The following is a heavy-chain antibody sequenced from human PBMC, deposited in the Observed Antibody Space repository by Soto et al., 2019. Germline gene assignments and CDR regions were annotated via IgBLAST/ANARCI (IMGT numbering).Heavy chain of an antibody. CDR2: IMGTGGKT. Sequence: EVQLLESGGGLVQPGGSLTLSCAASGFSFSSYPMKWVRQAPGKGLESVAVIMGTGGKTYYADSVQGRFTISRDDSKSTVFLQMNSLRADDTATYYCAKGGDNWYFDYRGQGTLVTVTS. CDR1: GFSFSSYP. D-gene: IGHD1-20*01. CDR3: AKGGDNWYFDY. V-gene: IGHV3-23*01. J-gene: IGHJ4*02.